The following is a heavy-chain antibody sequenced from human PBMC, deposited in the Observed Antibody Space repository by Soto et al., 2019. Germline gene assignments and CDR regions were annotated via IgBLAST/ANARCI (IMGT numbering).Heavy chain of an antibody. CDR2: INAGKGDT. Sequence: ASVKVSCKASGYTFTNHAIHWVRQAPGQGLEWMGWINAGKGDTKYPQRFQGRVTITRDTSASTAYMELSSLRSEDTAVYYCARDSGGMDVWGQGTTVTVSS. CDR3: ARDSGGMDV. J-gene: IGHJ6*02. V-gene: IGHV1-3*01. CDR1: GYTFTNHA.